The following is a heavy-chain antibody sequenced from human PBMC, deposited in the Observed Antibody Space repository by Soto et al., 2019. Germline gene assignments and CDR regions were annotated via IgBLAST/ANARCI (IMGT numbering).Heavy chain of an antibody. V-gene: IGHV4-59*01. J-gene: IGHJ6*04. D-gene: IGHD3-3*01. Sequence: SETLSLTCTVSGGSISSYYWSWIRQPPGKGLEWIGYIYYSGSTNYNPSLKSRVTISVDTSKNQFSLKLSSVTAADTAVYYCARAYYDFCMDVWGKGTTVTVSS. CDR1: GGSISSYY. CDR2: IYYSGST. CDR3: ARAYYDFCMDV.